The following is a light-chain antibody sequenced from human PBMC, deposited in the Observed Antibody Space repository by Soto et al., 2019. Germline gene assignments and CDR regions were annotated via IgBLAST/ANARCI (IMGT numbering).Light chain of an antibody. CDR3: QQYGSSVWT. J-gene: IGKJ1*01. Sequence: EIVLKQSPGTLSLSPGERATLSCRASLSITSNFLAWYQQKPGQAPRLLLYDASKRATGIPGRFSGSGSGTDFSLTISRLEPEDSGVYYCQQYGSSVWTFGQGTRVEIK. CDR1: LSITSNF. V-gene: IGKV3-20*01. CDR2: DAS.